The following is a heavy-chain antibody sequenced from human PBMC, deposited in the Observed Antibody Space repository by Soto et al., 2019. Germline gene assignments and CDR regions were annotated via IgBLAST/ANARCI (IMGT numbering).Heavy chain of an antibody. Sequence: SETLSLTCAVYGGSFSGYYWSWIRQPPGKGLEWIGEINHSGSTNYNPSLKSRVTISVDTSKNQFSLKLSSVTAAGTAVYYCSIAAAGKYDYWGQGTLVTVSS. V-gene: IGHV4-34*01. CDR1: GGSFSGYY. J-gene: IGHJ4*02. CDR3: SIAAAGKYDY. D-gene: IGHD6-13*01. CDR2: INHSGST.